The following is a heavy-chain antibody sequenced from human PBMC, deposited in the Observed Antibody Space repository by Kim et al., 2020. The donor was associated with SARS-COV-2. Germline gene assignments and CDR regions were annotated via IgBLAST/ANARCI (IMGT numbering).Heavy chain of an antibody. CDR3: GRGGGSGCYVDY. Sequence: SETLSLTCAVYGESLSDYFWTWIRQAPGQGLEWIGEINHSGLNDCNPSLKSRVTISVDTSRNQFSLRLNSVTAADTAVYYCGRGGGSGCYVDYWDQGILVTVSS. V-gene: IGHV4-34*01. J-gene: IGHJ4*02. D-gene: IGHD6-19*01. CDR1: GESLSDYF. CDR2: INHSGLN.